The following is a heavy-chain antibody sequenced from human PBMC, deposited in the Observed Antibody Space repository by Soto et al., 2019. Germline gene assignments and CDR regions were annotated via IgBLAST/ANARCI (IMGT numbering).Heavy chain of an antibody. J-gene: IGHJ3*01. Sequence: QVQLQESGPGLVKPSETLSLTCTVSGRSIRSGGYYWSWIRQHPVKGLEWIGYIYYSGSTYYNPSLRSRVTMTVDTSKNQFSLKMDSVTAADSAVYYCASDWSTYYSDDAFAVWGQGSLVTVSS. D-gene: IGHD3-3*01. CDR3: ASDWSTYYSDDAFAV. CDR2: IYYSGST. CDR1: GRSIRSGGYY. V-gene: IGHV4-31*03.